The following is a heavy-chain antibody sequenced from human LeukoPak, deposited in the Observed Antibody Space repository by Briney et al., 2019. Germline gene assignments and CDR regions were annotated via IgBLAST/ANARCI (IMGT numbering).Heavy chain of an antibody. CDR3: ARVLSYCGGDCFVGAFDI. CDR2: ISYDGSNK. V-gene: IGHV3-30*04. CDR1: GFTFSSYA. Sequence: PGRSLRLSCAASGFTFSSYAMHWVRQVPGKGLEWVAVISYDGSNKYYADSVKGRFTISRDNSKNTLYLQMNSLRAEDTAVYYCARVLSYCGGDCFVGAFDIWGQGTMVTVSS. D-gene: IGHD2-21*02. J-gene: IGHJ3*02.